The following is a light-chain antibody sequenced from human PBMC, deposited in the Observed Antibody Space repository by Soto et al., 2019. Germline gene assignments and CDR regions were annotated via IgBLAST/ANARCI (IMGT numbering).Light chain of an antibody. CDR2: GAS. J-gene: IGKJ5*01. V-gene: IGKV3-15*01. Sequence: EIVMTQSPGTLSVSPGERATLSCGASQSIDNSLAWYQQKHGQAPRLLLYGASTRATGVPARFSGSGSGTKFSLTISSLQSEDFAVYYCQQYKIWPPITFGQGTRLEIK. CDR1: QSIDNS. CDR3: QQYKIWPPIT.